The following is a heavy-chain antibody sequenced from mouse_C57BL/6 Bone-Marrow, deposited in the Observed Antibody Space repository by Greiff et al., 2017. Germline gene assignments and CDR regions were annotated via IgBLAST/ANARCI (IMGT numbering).Heavy chain of an antibody. CDR1: GFTFSSSG. CDR2: ISSGGSYT. V-gene: IGHV5-6*01. Sequence: EVQLVESGGDLVKPGGSLTLSCAASGFTFSSSGMSWVRQTPDKRLEWVATISSGGSYTYYPDSVKGRFTISRDNAKNTLYLQMSSLKSEDTAMYYCARQKTGRYVDVWGTGTTVTVSS. J-gene: IGHJ1*03. D-gene: IGHD4-1*01. CDR3: ARQKTGRYVDV.